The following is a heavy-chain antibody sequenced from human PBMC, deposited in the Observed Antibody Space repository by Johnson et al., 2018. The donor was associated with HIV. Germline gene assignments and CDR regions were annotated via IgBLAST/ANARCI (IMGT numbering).Heavy chain of an antibody. CDR3: TKDHDYGDAFDL. V-gene: IGHV3-30*02. CDR2: IQYDGKNK. Sequence: QVQLVESGGGAVQPGGSLRISCTASGLTFSNYDMHWVRQSPGRWLEDVAFIQYDGKNKYYADSVKARFTISRDNSKNTLFLQMSSLRTEDTAVYYCTKDHDYGDAFDLWGQGSMVTVSS. D-gene: IGHD4-17*01. CDR1: GLTFSNYD. J-gene: IGHJ3*01.